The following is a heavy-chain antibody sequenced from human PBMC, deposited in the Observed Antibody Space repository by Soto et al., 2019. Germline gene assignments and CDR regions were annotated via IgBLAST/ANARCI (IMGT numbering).Heavy chain of an antibody. J-gene: IGHJ5*02. CDR2: VYDSGST. D-gene: IGHD3-3*01. CDR1: GAAISSGGYY. CDR3: ARGGHYDCWSGRNWFDP. V-gene: IGHV4-31*03. Sequence: SETVSLTGTVSGAAISSGGYYWSWILQHPANGLEWIGYVYDSGSTYYNPSLKSRVTISVDTSKNQCSLKLSSVTAADTAVYYCARGGHYDCWSGRNWFDPWGQGTLVTVSS.